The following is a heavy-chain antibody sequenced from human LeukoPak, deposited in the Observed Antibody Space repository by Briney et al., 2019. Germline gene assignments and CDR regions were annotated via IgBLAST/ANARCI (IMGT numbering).Heavy chain of an antibody. J-gene: IGHJ5*02. CDR1: GGSFSGYY. Sequence: SETLSLTCAVYGGSFSGYYWSWIRQPPGKGLEWIGEINHSGSTNYNPSLKSRVTISVDTSKNQFSLKLSSVTAADTAVYYCAREGNWGPRGNWFDPWGQGTLVTVSS. D-gene: IGHD7-27*01. V-gene: IGHV4-34*01. CDR3: AREGNWGPRGNWFDP. CDR2: INHSGST.